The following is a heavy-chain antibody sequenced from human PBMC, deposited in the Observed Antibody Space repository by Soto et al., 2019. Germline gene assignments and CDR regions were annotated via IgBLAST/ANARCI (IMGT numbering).Heavy chain of an antibody. CDR3: ARFNYYGSGSYYRPTYYFDY. Sequence: SETLSLTCTVSCGSISSSSYYWGWIRQPPGKGLEWIGSIYYSGSTYYNPSLKSRVTISVDTSKNQFSLKLSSVTAADTAVYYCARFNYYGSGSYYRPTYYFDYWGQGTLVTVSS. CDR1: CGSISSSSYY. V-gene: IGHV4-39*01. J-gene: IGHJ4*02. CDR2: IYYSGST. D-gene: IGHD3-10*01.